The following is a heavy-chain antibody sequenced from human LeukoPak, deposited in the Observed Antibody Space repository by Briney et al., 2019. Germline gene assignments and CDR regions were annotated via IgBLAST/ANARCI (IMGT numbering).Heavy chain of an antibody. CDR3: ASVGYCSSTSCYGLNGAFDY. V-gene: IGHV4-39*01. Sequence: SETLSLTCTVSGGSISSSSYYWGWIRQPPGKGLEWIGSIYYSGSTYYNPSLKSRVTISVDTSKNQFSLKLSSVTAADTAVYYCASVGYCSSTSCYGLNGAFDYWGQGTLVTVSS. CDR1: GGSISSSSYY. D-gene: IGHD2-2*01. J-gene: IGHJ4*02. CDR2: IYYSGST.